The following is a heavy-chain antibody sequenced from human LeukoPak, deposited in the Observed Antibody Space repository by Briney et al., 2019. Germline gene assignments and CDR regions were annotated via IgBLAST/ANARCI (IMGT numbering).Heavy chain of an antibody. CDR3: ARDQYYDFWSGYIFDY. Sequence: SVKVSCKASGGTFSSYTISWVRQAPGQGLEWMGRIIPILGIANYAQKFQGRVTITADKSTSTAYMELSSLRSEDTAVYYCARDQYYDFWSGYIFDYWGQGNLVTVSS. J-gene: IGHJ4*02. D-gene: IGHD3-3*01. CDR2: IIPILGIA. V-gene: IGHV1-69*04. CDR1: GGTFSSYT.